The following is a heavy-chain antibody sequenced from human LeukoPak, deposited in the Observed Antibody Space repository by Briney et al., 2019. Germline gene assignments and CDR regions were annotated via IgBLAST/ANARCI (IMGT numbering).Heavy chain of an antibody. CDR2: ISSSSSYI. V-gene: IGHV3-21*01. CDR3: ARDLRYSSGWYFDAFDI. D-gene: IGHD6-19*01. CDR1: GFTFSSYS. J-gene: IGHJ3*02. Sequence: GGSLRLSCAASGFTFSSYSMNWVRQGPGKGLEWVSSISSSSSYIYYADSVKGRFTISRDNAKNSLYLQMNSLRAEDTAVYYCARDLRYSSGWYFDAFDIWGQGTMVTVSS.